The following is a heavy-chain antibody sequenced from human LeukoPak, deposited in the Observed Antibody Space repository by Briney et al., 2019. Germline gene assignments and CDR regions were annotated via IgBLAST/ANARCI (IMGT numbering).Heavy chain of an antibody. D-gene: IGHD6-6*01. Sequence: SQTLSLTCTVSGGSISSGGYYWSWIRQPPGKGLEWIGYIYHSGSTYYNPSLKSRVTISVGRSKNQFSLKLSSVTAADTAVYYCARYSSSSMEGAINFDYWGQGTLVTVSS. V-gene: IGHV4-30-2*01. CDR1: GGSISSGGYY. J-gene: IGHJ4*02. CDR2: IYHSGST. CDR3: ARYSSSSMEGAINFDY.